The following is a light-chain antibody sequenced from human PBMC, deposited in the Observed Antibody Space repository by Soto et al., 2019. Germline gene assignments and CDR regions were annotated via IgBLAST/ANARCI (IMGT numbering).Light chain of an antibody. CDR1: QSLVHGDGNTY. Sequence: DIVMTQTPLSSPVTLGQPASISCRSSQSLVHGDGNTYLSWLHQRPGQPPRLLINKISHRISGVPDRLSGSGAGTDFTLQISRVEAEDVGVYYCMQATQFPGTFGQGTKLEIK. J-gene: IGKJ2*01. V-gene: IGKV2-24*01. CDR3: MQATQFPGT. CDR2: KIS.